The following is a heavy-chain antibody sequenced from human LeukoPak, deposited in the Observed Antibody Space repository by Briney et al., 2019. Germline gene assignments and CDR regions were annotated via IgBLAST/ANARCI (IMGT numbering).Heavy chain of an antibody. J-gene: IGHJ4*02. CDR3: AKSDSSGYYLDY. CDR1: GFTFSTHP. D-gene: IGHD3-22*01. Sequence: PGRSLRLSCAASGFTFSTHPMHWVRQAPGKGLEWVAVISYDGSNKDYADSVKGRFTISRDNSKNTLYLQMNSLRAEDTAVYYCAKSDSSGYYLDYWGQGTLVTVSS. V-gene: IGHV3-30*04. CDR2: ISYDGSNK.